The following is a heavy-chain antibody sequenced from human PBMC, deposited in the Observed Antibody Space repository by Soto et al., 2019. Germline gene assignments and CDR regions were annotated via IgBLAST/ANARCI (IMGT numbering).Heavy chain of an antibody. CDR1: GFTLSSHA. D-gene: IGHD1-26*01. V-gene: IGHV3-30*04. CDR2: LYSSGSNK. CDR3: TTDFRLLGFRYYSGIDV. J-gene: IGHJ6*02. Sequence: PGGSLRLSCAASGFTLSSHAMTWARQAPGKGLEWVAALYSSGSNKHYADSVKGRFTISRDNSKNTVNLQMNNLRAEDTALYYWTTDFRLLGFRYYSGIDVWGQGTTVTVSS.